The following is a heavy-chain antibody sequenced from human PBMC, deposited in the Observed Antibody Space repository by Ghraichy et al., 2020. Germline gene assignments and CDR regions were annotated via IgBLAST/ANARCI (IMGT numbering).Heavy chain of an antibody. Sequence: GGSLRLSCAASGFTFSSYSMNWVRQAPGKGLEWVSSISSSSSYIYYADSVKGRFTISRDNAKNSLYLQMNSLRAEDTAVYYCARDLEAWGVITVTTPPDYWGQGTLVTVSS. CDR3: ARDLEAWGVITVTTPPDY. D-gene: IGHD4-11*01. V-gene: IGHV3-21*01. CDR2: ISSSSSYI. CDR1: GFTFSSYS. J-gene: IGHJ4*02.